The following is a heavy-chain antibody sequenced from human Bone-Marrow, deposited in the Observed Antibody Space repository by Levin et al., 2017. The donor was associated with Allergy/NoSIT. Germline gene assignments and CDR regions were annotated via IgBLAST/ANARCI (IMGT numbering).Heavy chain of an antibody. CDR3: TIRPPAAFCSGRYDGFEN. V-gene: IGHV3-23*01. D-gene: IGHD6-19*01. CDR2: ISGNGGST. Sequence: QTGGSLRLSCAASGFTFRSYVMSWVRQAPGKGLEWVSAISGNGGSTYYADSVKGRFTISRDNSRNTVSLQMNSLRAEDTAVYFCTIRPPAAFCSGRYDGFENWGQGTRVSVSS. J-gene: IGHJ4*02. CDR1: GFTFRSYV.